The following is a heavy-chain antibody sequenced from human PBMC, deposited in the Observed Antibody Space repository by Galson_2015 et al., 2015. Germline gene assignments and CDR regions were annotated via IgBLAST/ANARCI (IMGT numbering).Heavy chain of an antibody. CDR3: ARGPSSANSGIDY. V-gene: IGHV3-30*04. CDR2: ISFDGRTI. D-gene: IGHD6-6*01. J-gene: IGHJ4*02. CDR1: GFTFSSYA. Sequence: SLRLSCAVSGFTFSSYAMGWVRQAPGKGLEWMAVISFDGRTIYYAGSVKGRFTISRDGSKNTVNLQMNILRSDDTAVYHCARGPSSANSGIDYWGQGTLVIVSS.